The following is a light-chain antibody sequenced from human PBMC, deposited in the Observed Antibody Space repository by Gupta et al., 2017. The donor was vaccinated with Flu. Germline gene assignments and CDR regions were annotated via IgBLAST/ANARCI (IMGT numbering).Light chain of an antibody. Sequence: DIQMTQSPSSLSASVGDRVTITCRTTQSISTYLNWYQQKPGKVPKVLIYSVSTLQSGVPSRFSGSGSGTEFTLTISRLQPEDFATYYCQQSYSNPRTFGQGTKV. CDR1: QSISTY. J-gene: IGKJ1*01. CDR2: SVS. CDR3: QQSYSNPRT. V-gene: IGKV1-39*01.